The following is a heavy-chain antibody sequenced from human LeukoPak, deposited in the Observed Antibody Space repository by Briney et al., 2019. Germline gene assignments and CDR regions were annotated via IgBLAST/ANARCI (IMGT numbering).Heavy chain of an antibody. D-gene: IGHD6-6*01. CDR2: ISGSDGST. Sequence: AGGSLRPSCAASGFTFSSYGMSWVRQAPGKGLEWVSAISGSDGSTYYADSVKGRFTISRDNSNNALYLLMNSLRAEDTAVYYCAKRKGQLGPYFDYWGQGTLVTVSS. V-gene: IGHV3-23*01. CDR1: GFTFSSYG. CDR3: AKRKGQLGPYFDY. J-gene: IGHJ4*02.